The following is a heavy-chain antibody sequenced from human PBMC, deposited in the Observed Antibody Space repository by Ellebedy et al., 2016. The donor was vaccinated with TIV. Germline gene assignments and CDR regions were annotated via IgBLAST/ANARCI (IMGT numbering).Heavy chain of an antibody. D-gene: IGHD1-26*01. CDR3: ARWAGRSGSFQGPYDY. CDR2: IIPILGIA. J-gene: IGHJ4*02. CDR1: GGTFSNYA. Sequence: AASVKVSCKASGGTFSNYAINWVRQAPGQGLEWMGRIIPILGIADYAQNFQGRVTFTADKSTSTAYMELSSLRSEDTAVYYCARWAGRSGSFQGPYDYWGQGTLVAVSS. V-gene: IGHV1-69*04.